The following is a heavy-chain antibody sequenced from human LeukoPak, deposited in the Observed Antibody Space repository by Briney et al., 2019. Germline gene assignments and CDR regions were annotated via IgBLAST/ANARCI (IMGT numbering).Heavy chain of an antibody. V-gene: IGHV4-39*06. CDR2: IYYSGSS. CDR3: ARVNYYYYYMDV. CDR1: GGSISSSSYY. J-gene: IGHJ6*03. Sequence: SETLSLTCTVSGGSISSSSYYWGWIRQPPGKGLEWIGSIYYSGSSYYNPSLKSRVTISVDTSKNQFTLKLSSVTAADTAVYYCARVNYYYYYMDVWGKGTTVTAPS.